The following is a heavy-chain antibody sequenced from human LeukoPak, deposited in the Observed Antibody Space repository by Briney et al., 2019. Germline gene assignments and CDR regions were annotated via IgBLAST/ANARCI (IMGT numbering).Heavy chain of an antibody. J-gene: IGHJ4*02. CDR3: AGQTGSGLFILP. D-gene: IGHD3/OR15-3a*01. V-gene: IGHV4-39*01. Sequence: PSETPSLTCTVSGGSISSSSYYWGWIRQPPGKGLEWIGSNYYSGSTYYNPSLKSRVTISVDTSKNQFSLKLTSVTAADTAVYYCAGQTGSGLFILPGGQGTLVTVSS. CDR1: GGSISSSSYY. CDR2: NYYSGST.